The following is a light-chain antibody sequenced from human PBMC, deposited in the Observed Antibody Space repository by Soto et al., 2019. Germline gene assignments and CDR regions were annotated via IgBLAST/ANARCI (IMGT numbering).Light chain of an antibody. V-gene: IGKV3-20*01. Sequence: IVMTQSPATLSVSPGERATLSCRSSQRVSNNYLAWYQHKPGQAPRLLIYGASSRATGIPDRFTGSGSGTDFTLTIIRLEPGDFALYYCQHYGSSPPWTFGQGTKVDIK. CDR3: QHYGSSPPWT. J-gene: IGKJ1*01. CDR2: GAS. CDR1: QRVSNNY.